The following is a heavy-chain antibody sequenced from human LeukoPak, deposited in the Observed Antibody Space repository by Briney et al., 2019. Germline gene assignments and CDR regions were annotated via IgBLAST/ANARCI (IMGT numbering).Heavy chain of an antibody. CDR3: AGSDTTGYSPREWDYWYFDL. D-gene: IGHD3-9*01. CDR2: RNEDGNKK. Sequence: GGSLRLSCTASGFTFSRYWMGWVRQAPGKGLEWVANRNEDGNKKYYVDSVKGRFTISRDNAKNSLYLQMNSLRAEDTAVYYCAGSDTTGYSPREWDYWYFDLWGRGTLVTVSS. CDR1: GFTFSRYW. J-gene: IGHJ2*01. V-gene: IGHV3-7*01.